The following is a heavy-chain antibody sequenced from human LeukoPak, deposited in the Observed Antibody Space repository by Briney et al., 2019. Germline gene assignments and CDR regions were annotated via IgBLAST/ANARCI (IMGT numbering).Heavy chain of an antibody. CDR3: ARDRGGYSLSYFDS. J-gene: IGHJ4*02. CDR1: GGSISSYY. CDR2: ISDSGST. Sequence: PSETLSLTCTVSGGSISSYYWSWIRQPPGKGLEWIGCISDSGSTNYNPSLKSRVTISVDTSKNQFSLKLNSVTAADSAVYYCARDRGGYSLSYFDSWGQGTLVTVSS. D-gene: IGHD3-22*01. V-gene: IGHV4-59*01.